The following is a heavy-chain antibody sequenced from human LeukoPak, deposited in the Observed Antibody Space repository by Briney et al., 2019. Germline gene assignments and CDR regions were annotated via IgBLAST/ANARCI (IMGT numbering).Heavy chain of an antibody. CDR3: ARSIMIVGLFDY. CDR2: IYYSGST. V-gene: IGHV4-59*01. Sequence: TSETLSLTCTVSGGSISSYYWSWIRQPPGKGLEWIGYIYYSGSTNYNPSLKSRVTISVDTSKNQFSLKLSSVTAADTAVYYCARSIMIVGLFDYWGQGTLVTVSS. D-gene: IGHD3-22*01. CDR1: GGSISSYY. J-gene: IGHJ4*02.